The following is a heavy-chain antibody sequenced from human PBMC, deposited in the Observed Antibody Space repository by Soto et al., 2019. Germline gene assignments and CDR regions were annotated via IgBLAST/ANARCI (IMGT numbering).Heavy chain of an antibody. CDR2: IYPGEHET. J-gene: IGHJ4*02. D-gene: IGHD6-13*01. Sequence: PGESLKISWQSSGYTFSNFWIGWVRQLPGKGLEGMGIIYPGEHETRYSPAFHGKVTISADRSINTAYLQWNSLEASDTAFYFCARSPRSSPYFDYWGQGALVTVSS. CDR3: ARSPRSSPYFDY. CDR1: GYTFSNFW. V-gene: IGHV5-51*01.